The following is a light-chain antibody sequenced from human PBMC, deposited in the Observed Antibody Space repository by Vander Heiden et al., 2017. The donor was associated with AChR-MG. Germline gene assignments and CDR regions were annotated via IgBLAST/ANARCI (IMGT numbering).Light chain of an antibody. CDR2: EVS. Sequence: QSALTQPASVSGSPGQSITISCTGPSSDVGTYDLVPWYQHHPGKAPKIMIYEVSKRPSGVSNRFSASKSGNTASLTISGLQAEDEADYYCCAYADSGTVLFGGGTKLTVL. CDR3: CAYADSGTVL. CDR1: SSDVGTYDL. J-gene: IGLJ2*01. V-gene: IGLV2-23*02.